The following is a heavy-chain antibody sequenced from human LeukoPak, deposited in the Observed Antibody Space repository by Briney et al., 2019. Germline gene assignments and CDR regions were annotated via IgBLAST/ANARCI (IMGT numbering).Heavy chain of an antibody. CDR3: AKDRMGARGIDY. CDR1: GYTFTSYY. CDR2: INPSGGST. V-gene: IGHV1-46*01. Sequence: ASVKVSCKATGYTFTSYYMHWVRQAPGQGLEWMGIINPSGGSTSYAQKFQGRVTMTRDTSTGTVYMELSSLRSEDTAVYYCAKDRMGARGIDYWGQGTLVTVSS. J-gene: IGHJ4*02. D-gene: IGHD1-26*01.